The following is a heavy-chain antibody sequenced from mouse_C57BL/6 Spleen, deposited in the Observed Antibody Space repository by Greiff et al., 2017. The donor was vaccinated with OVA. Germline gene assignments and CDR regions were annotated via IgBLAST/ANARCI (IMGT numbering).Heavy chain of an antibody. J-gene: IGHJ4*01. Sequence: QVQLQQSGAELVRPGTSVKVSCKACGYAFTNYLIEWVKQRPGQGLEWIGVINPGSGGTNYNEKFKGKATLTADKSSSTAYMQLSSLTSEDSAVYFCARSDYGYYAMDYWGQGTSVTVSS. D-gene: IGHD1-1*01. CDR1: GYAFTNYL. V-gene: IGHV1-54*01. CDR3: ARSDYGYYAMDY. CDR2: INPGSGGT.